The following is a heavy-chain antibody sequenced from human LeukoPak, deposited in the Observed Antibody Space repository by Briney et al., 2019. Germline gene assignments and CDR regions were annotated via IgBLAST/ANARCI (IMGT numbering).Heavy chain of an antibody. D-gene: IGHD1-14*01. J-gene: IGHJ5*02. CDR2: IKQEGREK. CDR1: GFTFRNYW. Sequence: GGSLRLSCAASGFTFRNYWMSWVRQAPGEGLEGVANIKQEGREKWYVDSVKGRFTISRDNAKNSLYLQMSRLRAEDTAVYYCARDGYNEGGSGWFDPWGQGTLVTVSS. CDR3: ARDGYNEGGSGWFDP. V-gene: IGHV3-7*01.